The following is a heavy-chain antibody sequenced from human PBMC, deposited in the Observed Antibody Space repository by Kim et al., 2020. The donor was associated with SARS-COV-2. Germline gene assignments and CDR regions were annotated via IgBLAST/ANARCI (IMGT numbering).Heavy chain of an antibody. V-gene: IGHV3-53*01. D-gene: IGHD6-13*01. CDR2: IYVAGDS. Sequence: GGSLRLSCAASGFTVSSNYMTWVRQAPGKGLQWVSSIYVAGDSYYADSVQGRFTLPRDDSRNTLYLQMNSLRAEDTAFYYCARGNRDYSTSWYYFDYWGQATLVPVSS. CDR3: ARGNRDYSTSWYYFDY. J-gene: IGHJ4*02. CDR1: GFTVSSNY.